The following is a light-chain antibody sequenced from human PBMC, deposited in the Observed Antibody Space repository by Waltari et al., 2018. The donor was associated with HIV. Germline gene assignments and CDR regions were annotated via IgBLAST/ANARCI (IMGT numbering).Light chain of an antibody. Sequence: QCAWTCPAPPTRSHSPHINMSSHRALRGPGATTYTSRHHQHADKAPNLMIYQVSTRPSGVPVRFSGSKSGNPASLTVSGLQTEYEADYYCSSYARSNNPYVFATATKVPVL. CDR1: LRGPGATTY. CDR3: SSYARSNNPYV. J-gene: IGLJ1*01. CDR2: QVS. V-gene: IGLV2-8*01.